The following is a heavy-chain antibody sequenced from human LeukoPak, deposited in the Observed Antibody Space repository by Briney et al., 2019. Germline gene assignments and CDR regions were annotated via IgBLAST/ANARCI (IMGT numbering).Heavy chain of an antibody. Sequence: GGSLRLSCADSGFTFSSYNMIWVRQAPGKGLEWVSSISYTSRARYYADSVKGRFTISRDNVKNSLYLQMDSLRAEDTAVYYCARAYCSSTICFGWGQGTLVTVPS. CDR2: ISYTSRAR. V-gene: IGHV3-48*01. CDR1: GFTFSSYN. J-gene: IGHJ4*02. D-gene: IGHD2-2*01. CDR3: ARAYCSSTICFG.